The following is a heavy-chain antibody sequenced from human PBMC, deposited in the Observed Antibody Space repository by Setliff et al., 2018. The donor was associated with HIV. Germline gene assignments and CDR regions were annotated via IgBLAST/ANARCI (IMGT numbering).Heavy chain of an antibody. CDR3: ARLKDYYYYYMDV. CDR1: DDSITGNNW. Sequence: PSETLSLTCTVSDDSITGNNWWNWVRQPPGKGLEWIGEIDHSGSTNYSPSLKSRVTMSVDKSKKQFSLKLSSVTAADTAVYYCARLKDYYYYYMDVWGKGTKVTVSS. CDR2: IDHSGST. V-gene: IGHV4-4*02. J-gene: IGHJ6*03.